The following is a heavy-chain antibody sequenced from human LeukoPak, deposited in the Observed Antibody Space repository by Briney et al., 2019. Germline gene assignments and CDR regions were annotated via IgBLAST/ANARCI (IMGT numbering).Heavy chain of an antibody. CDR1: GGTFSNYA. Sequence: ASVKVSCKASGGTFSNYAISWVRQAPGQGLEWMGIINPSGGSTSYAQKFQGRVTMTRDTSTSTVYMELSSLRSEDTAVYYCASWDFDWLSPGWGQGTLVTVSS. V-gene: IGHV1-46*01. CDR3: ASWDFDWLSPG. J-gene: IGHJ4*02. D-gene: IGHD3-9*01. CDR2: INPSGGST.